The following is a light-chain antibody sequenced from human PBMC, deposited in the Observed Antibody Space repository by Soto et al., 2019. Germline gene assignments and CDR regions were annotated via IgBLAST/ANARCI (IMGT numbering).Light chain of an antibody. CDR3: QQFVNSPYMYT. CDR1: QTVSTNY. V-gene: IGKV3-20*01. CDR2: GAS. Sequence: EIVLTQSPGTLSLSPGERATLSCRASQTVSTNYLAWYQQKPGQAPRLLIYGASKRATGIPDRFSGSGSGTDFTLTISRLEPEDSAVYYCQQFVNSPYMYTFGQGTKLEI. J-gene: IGKJ2*01.